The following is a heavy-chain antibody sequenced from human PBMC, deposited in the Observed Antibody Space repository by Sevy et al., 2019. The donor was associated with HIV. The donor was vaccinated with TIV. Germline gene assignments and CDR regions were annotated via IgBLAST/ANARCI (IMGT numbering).Heavy chain of an antibody. CDR3: ARSLTYWLRLDY. V-gene: IGHV3-30-3*01. CDR1: GFTFSSYA. Sequence: GGSLRLSCAASGFTFSSYAMHWVHQAPGKGLEWVAVISYDGSNKYYADSVKGRFTISRDNSKNTLYLQMNSLRAEDTAVYYCARSLTYWLRLDYWGQGTLVTVSS. D-gene: IGHD6-19*01. J-gene: IGHJ4*02. CDR2: ISYDGSNK.